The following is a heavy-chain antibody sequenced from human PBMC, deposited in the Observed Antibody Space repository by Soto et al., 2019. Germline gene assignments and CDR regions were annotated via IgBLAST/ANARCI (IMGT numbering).Heavy chain of an antibody. V-gene: IGHV4-31*03. Sequence: QVQLQESGPGLVKPSQTLSLTCTVSGGSISSGGYYWSWIRQHPVKGLEWIGYINYSGSTYYNPSLNSRVTISGDTSKNQFSLKLSSVTAADTAVYYCARHSSDYFAFDIWGQGTMVTVSS. CDR2: INYSGST. CDR1: GGSISSGGYY. CDR3: ARHSSDYFAFDI. J-gene: IGHJ3*02. D-gene: IGHD6-19*01.